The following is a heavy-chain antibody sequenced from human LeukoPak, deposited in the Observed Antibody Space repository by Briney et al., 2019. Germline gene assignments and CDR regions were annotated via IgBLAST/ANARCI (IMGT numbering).Heavy chain of an antibody. J-gene: IGHJ6*03. V-gene: IGHV4-34*01. Sequence: PSETLSLTCAVYGGSFSGYYWSWIRQPPGKGLEWIGEINHSGSTNYSPSLKSRVTISVDTSKNQFSLKLSSVTAADTAVYYCARLSLLTYYYYYYMDVWGKGTTVTISS. CDR2: INHSGST. CDR3: ARLSLLTYYYYYYMDV. CDR1: GGSFSGYY.